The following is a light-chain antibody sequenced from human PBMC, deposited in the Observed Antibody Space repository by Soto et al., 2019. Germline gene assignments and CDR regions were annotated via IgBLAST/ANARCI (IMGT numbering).Light chain of an antibody. V-gene: IGKV3-20*01. CDR1: QSVSSS. Sequence: DIVMTQSPATLSVSPGERATLSCRASQSVSSSLVWYQQKPGQAPRLLIYGASTRATGIPDRFSGSGSGTDFTLTIRRLEPEDFAVYYCQQYGSSLPITFGQGTRLEI. CDR3: QQYGSSLPIT. J-gene: IGKJ5*01. CDR2: GAS.